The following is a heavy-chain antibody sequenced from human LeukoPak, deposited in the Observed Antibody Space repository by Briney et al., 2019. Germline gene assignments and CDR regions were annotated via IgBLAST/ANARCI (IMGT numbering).Heavy chain of an antibody. J-gene: IGHJ4*02. CDR1: GFTFSSYG. CDR2: IWYDGSNK. Sequence: GGSLRLSCAASGFTFSSYGMHWVRQAPGKGLEWVAVIWYDGSNKYYADSVKGRFTISRDNSKNTLYLQMNSLRAEDTAVYYCASGWYSSGWYTGELNYFDYWGQGTLVTVSS. D-gene: IGHD6-19*01. CDR3: ASGWYSSGWYTGELNYFDY. V-gene: IGHV3-33*01.